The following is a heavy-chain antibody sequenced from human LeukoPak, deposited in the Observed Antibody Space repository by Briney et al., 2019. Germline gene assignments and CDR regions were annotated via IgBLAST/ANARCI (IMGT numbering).Heavy chain of an antibody. J-gene: IGHJ4*02. CDR2: INHGGST. CDR3: ARGRYVTTRGGAAAGFLDY. CDR1: GGSFSGHY. D-gene: IGHD6-13*01. Sequence: SETLSLTCAVSGGSFSGHYWNWIRQPPGKGLEWIGEINHGGSTNYNPSLKSRVTISVDTSQKQFSPRLSSVTAADTAVYYCARGRYVTTRGGAAAGFLDYWGQGTLVTVST. V-gene: IGHV4-34*01.